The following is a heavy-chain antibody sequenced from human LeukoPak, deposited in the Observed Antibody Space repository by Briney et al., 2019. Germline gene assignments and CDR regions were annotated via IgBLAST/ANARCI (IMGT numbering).Heavy chain of an antibody. D-gene: IGHD3-10*01. CDR1: GFTFSSYS. J-gene: IGHJ4*02. V-gene: IGHV3-23*01. CDR2: ISGSGGST. Sequence: GGSLRLSCAASGFTFSSYSMNWVRQAPGKGLEWVSAISGSGGSTYYADSVKGRFTISRDNSKNTLYLQMNSLRAEDTAVYYCAKDLRGDYFDYWGQGTLVTVSS. CDR3: AKDLRGDYFDY.